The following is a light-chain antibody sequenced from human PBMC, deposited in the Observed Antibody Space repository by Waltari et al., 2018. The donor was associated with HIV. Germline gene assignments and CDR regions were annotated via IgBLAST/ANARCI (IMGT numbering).Light chain of an antibody. V-gene: IGLV2-14*03. CDR2: EVS. J-gene: IGLJ3*02. CDR3: TSYTTSDTLR. Sequence: QSVLTQPASVSGSPGQSVTISCTGPRRDFGFVNYVSWYQQYPGKAPTLIIYEVSSRPSGVSDRFSGSKSGNTASLTISGLQNEDEADYFCTSYTTSDTLRFGGGTKVTVL. CDR1: RRDFGFVNY.